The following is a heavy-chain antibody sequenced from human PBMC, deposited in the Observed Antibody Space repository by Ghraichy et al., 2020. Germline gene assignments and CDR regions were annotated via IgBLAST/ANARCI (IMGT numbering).Heavy chain of an antibody. CDR2: IYTSGST. V-gene: IGHV4-61*02. J-gene: IGHJ6*02. Sequence: SETLSLTCTVSGGSISSGSYYWSWIRQPAGKGLEWIGRIYTSGSTNYNPSLKSRVTISVDTSKNKFSLKLSSVTAADTAVYYCAREDYGSGSYFYYYGMDVWGQGTTVTVSS. CDR3: AREDYGSGSYFYYYGMDV. CDR1: GGSISSGSYY. D-gene: IGHD3-10*01.